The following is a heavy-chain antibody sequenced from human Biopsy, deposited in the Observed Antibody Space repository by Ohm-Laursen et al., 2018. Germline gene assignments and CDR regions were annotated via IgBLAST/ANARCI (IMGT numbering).Heavy chain of an antibody. CDR2: ISSRSSDI. CDR3: ARGPSGTAAGRFAS. CDR1: GFIFSTYT. V-gene: IGHV3-21*01. D-gene: IGHD6-13*01. J-gene: IGHJ4*02. Sequence: SLRLSCSASGFIFSTYTMNWVRRAPGEGLEWVSSISSRSSDIYYADSVKGRFTISRDNAKSSLYLQMNSLRDEDTAVYYCARGPSGTAAGRFASWGQGTLVTVSS.